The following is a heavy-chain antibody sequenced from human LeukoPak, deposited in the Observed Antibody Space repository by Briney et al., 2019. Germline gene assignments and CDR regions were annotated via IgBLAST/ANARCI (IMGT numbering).Heavy chain of an antibody. J-gene: IGHJ4*02. CDR1: GYSISSGYY. CDR3: ASQDYGDYVLNY. V-gene: IGHV4-38-2*02. D-gene: IGHD4-17*01. CDR2: IYHSGST. Sequence: PETLSLTCTVSGYSISSGYYWGWIRQPPGKGLEWIGSIYHSGSTYYNPSLKSRVTISVDTSKNQFSLKLSSVTAADTAVYYCASQDYGDYVLNYWGQGTLVTVSS.